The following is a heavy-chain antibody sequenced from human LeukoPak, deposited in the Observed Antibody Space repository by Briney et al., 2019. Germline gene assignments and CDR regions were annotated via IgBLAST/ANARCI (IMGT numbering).Heavy chain of an antibody. Sequence: GGSLRLSCATSGFTFNDHYLGWVRQAPGKGLEWVANIRKGGSERYYVDSVKGRFTISRDNAKNSLYLQMDSLRAEDTAVYYCARVLGAYSNVYGPDFDYWGQGTLVTVSS. D-gene: IGHD3-16*01. CDR3: ARVLGAYSNVYGPDFDY. V-gene: IGHV3-7*01. CDR2: IRKGGSER. CDR1: GFTFNDHY. J-gene: IGHJ4*02.